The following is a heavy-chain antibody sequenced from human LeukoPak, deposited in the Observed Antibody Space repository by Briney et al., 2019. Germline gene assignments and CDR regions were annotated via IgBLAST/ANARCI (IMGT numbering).Heavy chain of an antibody. CDR2: ISSSSSYT. J-gene: IGHJ4*02. V-gene: IGHV3-11*06. Sequence: GGSLRLSCAASGFTFSDYYMSWIRPAPRKGLEWVSYISSSSSYTNYADSVKGRFTISRDNAKNSLYLQMSSLRAEDTAVYYCARETAVAGTHCDYWGQGTLVTVSS. D-gene: IGHD6-19*01. CDR1: GFTFSDYY. CDR3: ARETAVAGTHCDY.